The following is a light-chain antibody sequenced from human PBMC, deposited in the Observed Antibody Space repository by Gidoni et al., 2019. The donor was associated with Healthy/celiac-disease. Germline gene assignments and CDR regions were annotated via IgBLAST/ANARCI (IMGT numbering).Light chain of an antibody. CDR2: DAS. CDR3: QQYDNLPPVLT. Sequence: DIQMTQSPSSLSASVGDRVTITCQASQDISNYLNWYQQKPGKAPKLLIYDASNLETGVPSRFSGSGSGTDFTFTISSLQPEDIATHYCQQYDNLPPVLTFGGGTKVEIK. J-gene: IGKJ4*01. CDR1: QDISNY. V-gene: IGKV1-33*01.